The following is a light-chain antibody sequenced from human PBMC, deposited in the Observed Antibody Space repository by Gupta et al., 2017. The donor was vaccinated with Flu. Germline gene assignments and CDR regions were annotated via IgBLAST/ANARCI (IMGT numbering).Light chain of an antibody. V-gene: IGLV2-14*01. CDR1: SSDLGGYNA. CDR3: SSFTSSSTWV. CDR2: EVS. Sequence: QSALTQPASVSGSPGQSITISCTGTSSDLGGYNAFSWYQQHPGKAPKLMIYEVSNRPSGVANRFSGSKSGNTASLTISGLQAEDEADYYCSSFTSSSTWVFGGGTKLTVL. J-gene: IGLJ3*02.